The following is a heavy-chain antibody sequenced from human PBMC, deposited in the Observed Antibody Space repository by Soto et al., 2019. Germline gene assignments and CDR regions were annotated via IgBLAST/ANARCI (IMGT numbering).Heavy chain of an antibody. J-gene: IGHJ6*02. V-gene: IGHV6-1*01. CDR1: GDSVSSNSAA. Sequence: PSQTLSLTCALSGDSVSSNSAAWNWIRQSPSRGLEWLGRTYYRSKWYNDYAVSVKSRITINPDTSKNQFSLQLNSVTPEDTAVYYCARELKSSSWYYYYYGMDVWGQGTTVTVSS. D-gene: IGHD6-6*01. CDR2: TYYRSKWYN. CDR3: ARELKSSSWYYYYYGMDV.